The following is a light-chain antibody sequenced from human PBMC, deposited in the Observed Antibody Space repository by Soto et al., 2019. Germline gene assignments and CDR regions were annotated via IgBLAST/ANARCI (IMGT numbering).Light chain of an antibody. Sequence: QSALTQPASVSGSPGQSITISCTGSSDDVGGYDYVSWYQHHPGKAPKLMIYEVNNRPSGVSNRCSGSKSGNTASLTISGLQAEDEADYFCSSYTRTNTRVFGGGTQLTVL. J-gene: IGLJ3*02. CDR2: EVN. CDR3: SSYTRTNTRV. CDR1: SDDVGGYDY. V-gene: IGLV2-14*01.